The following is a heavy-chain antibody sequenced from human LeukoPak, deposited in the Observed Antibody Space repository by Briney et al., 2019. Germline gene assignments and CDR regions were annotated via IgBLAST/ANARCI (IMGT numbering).Heavy chain of an antibody. CDR2: ISSSSSYI. Sequence: GGSLRLSCAASGFTFSSYSMNWVRQAPGKGLEWVSSISSSSSYIYYADSVKGRFTISRDNAKNSLYLQMNSLRAEDTAVYYCARNDFWSGYYQSNWLDPWGQGTLVTVSS. CDR1: GFTFSSYS. D-gene: IGHD3-3*01. CDR3: ARNDFWSGYYQSNWLDP. V-gene: IGHV3-21*01. J-gene: IGHJ5*02.